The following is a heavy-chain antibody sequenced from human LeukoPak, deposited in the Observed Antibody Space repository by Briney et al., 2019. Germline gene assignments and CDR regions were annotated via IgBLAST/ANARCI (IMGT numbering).Heavy chain of an antibody. D-gene: IGHD4-17*01. CDR1: GFTFSIYR. CDR3: ARELVHGENPGGFDH. Sequence: HPGGSVRLSCLVSGFTFSIYRMHWVRQVPGKGLVWVSRINGDGSITGYADSVKGRFTISRDNAKNTLYLQMNSLRADDTAVYFCARELVHGENPGGFDHWGQGTLVTVSS. CDR2: INGDGSIT. J-gene: IGHJ4*02. V-gene: IGHV3-74*01.